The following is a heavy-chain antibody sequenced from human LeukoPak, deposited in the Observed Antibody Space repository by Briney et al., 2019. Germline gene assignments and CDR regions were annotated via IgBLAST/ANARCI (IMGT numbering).Heavy chain of an antibody. CDR2: INHSGST. CDR3: ARGRITIFGVVSLFDY. CDR1: GGSFSGYY. J-gene: IGHJ4*02. D-gene: IGHD3-3*01. Sequence: SETLSLTCAVYGGSFSGYYWSWIRQPPGKGLEWIGEINHSGSTNYNPSLKSRVTISVDTSKNQFSLRLSSVTAADTAVYYCARGRITIFGVVSLFDYWGQGTLVTVSS. V-gene: IGHV4-34*01.